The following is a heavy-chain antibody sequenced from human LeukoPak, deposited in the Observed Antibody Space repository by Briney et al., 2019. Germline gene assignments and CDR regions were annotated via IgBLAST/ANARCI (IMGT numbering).Heavy chain of an antibody. D-gene: IGHD6-19*01. V-gene: IGHV1-2*02. CDR3: ARVGLYSSGWPDY. CDR1: GYTFTGYY. J-gene: IGHJ4*02. Sequence: ASVTVSFKASGYTFTGYYMHWVRQAPGQGLEWMGWINPNSGGTNYAQKFQGRVTMTRDTSISTAYMELSRLRSDDTAVYYCARVGLYSSGWPDYWGQGTLVTVSS. CDR2: INPNSGGT.